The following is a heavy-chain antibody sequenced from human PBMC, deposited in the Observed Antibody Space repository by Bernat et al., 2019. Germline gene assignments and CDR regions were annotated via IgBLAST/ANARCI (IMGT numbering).Heavy chain of an antibody. CDR2: INPNNGDT. V-gene: IGHV1-2*04. CDR3: ARAVSSYGFGGFDV. Sequence: QVQLVQSGAEVKKSGASVKVSCRAPGNTFTGYYRHWVRQAPGQGLEWMGWINPNNGDTNYAQKFQSWVPMTRDTSISTAYMELYRLTSDDTAVYYCARAVSSYGFGGFDVWGQGTMVTVSS. J-gene: IGHJ3*01. D-gene: IGHD5-18*01. CDR1: GNTFTGYY.